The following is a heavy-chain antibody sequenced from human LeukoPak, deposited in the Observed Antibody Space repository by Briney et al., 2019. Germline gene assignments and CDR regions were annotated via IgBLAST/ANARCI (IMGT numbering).Heavy chain of an antibody. CDR1: GFTFSSYE. J-gene: IGHJ3*02. Sequence: GGSLRLSCEASGFTFSSYEMNWFRQAPGKGLEWVSYVSKSGGTMKNADSVRGRFTVSRDNAKNSLHLQMNSLTAEDTAVYYCARAVIRGRGTMVTVSS. CDR2: VSKSGGTM. V-gene: IGHV3-48*03. CDR3: ARAVI.